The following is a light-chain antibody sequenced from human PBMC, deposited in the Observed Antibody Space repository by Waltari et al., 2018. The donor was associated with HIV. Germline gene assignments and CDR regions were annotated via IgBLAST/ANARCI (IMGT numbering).Light chain of an antibody. V-gene: IGKV3-11*01. CDR3: QQRSSWPIT. CDR1: QSINTY. CDR2: GAS. J-gene: IGKJ5*01. Sequence: ELVLTQSPAPLSLSPGQSATLSCRASQSINTYLAWYQQTPGQAPRLLIYGASSRATGIPARFSGSGSGTDFTLTISSLEPGDFGVFYCQQRSSWPITFGQGTRLEIK.